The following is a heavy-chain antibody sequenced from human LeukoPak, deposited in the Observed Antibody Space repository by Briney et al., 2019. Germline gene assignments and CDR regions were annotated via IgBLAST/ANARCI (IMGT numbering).Heavy chain of an antibody. Sequence: GGSLRLSCAASEFTVSSNYMSWVRQAPGKGLAWVSIIYSGGSTYYADSVKGRFTISRDNSKNTLYLQMNSLRAEDTAVYYCARVTYYYGSGSYHPTENWYFDLWGRGTLVTVSS. CDR1: EFTVSSNY. CDR2: IYSGGST. CDR3: ARVTYYYGSGSYHPTENWYFDL. V-gene: IGHV3-66*01. D-gene: IGHD3-10*01. J-gene: IGHJ2*01.